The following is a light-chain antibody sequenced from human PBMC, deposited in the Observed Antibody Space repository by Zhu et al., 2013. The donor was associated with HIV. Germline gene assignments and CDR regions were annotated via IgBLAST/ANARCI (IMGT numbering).Light chain of an antibody. Sequence: DIQLTQSPSTLSAFVGDRVTITCRASQSINTWLAWYQQKPGEAPKLLIYDASSLESGVPSRFSGSGSGTKFTLTISSLQPEDFATYYCHQPYTYPFTFGPGTKVDIK. J-gene: IGKJ3*01. CDR2: DAS. V-gene: IGKV1-5*01. CDR1: QSINTW. CDR3: HQPYTYPFT.